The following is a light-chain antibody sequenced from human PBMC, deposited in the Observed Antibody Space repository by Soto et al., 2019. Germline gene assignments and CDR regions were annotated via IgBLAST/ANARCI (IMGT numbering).Light chain of an antibody. CDR1: RSNIGASYD. Sequence: QSVLTQPPSVSGAPGQRVTISCTGSRSNIGASYDVHWYQQVPGTAPKLLIYGDSNRPSGVPDRFSGSQSGTSASLAITGLQTEDEADYYCQSYDSSLSGWVFGGGTQLTVL. CDR3: QSYDSSLSGWV. J-gene: IGLJ3*02. V-gene: IGLV1-40*01. CDR2: GDS.